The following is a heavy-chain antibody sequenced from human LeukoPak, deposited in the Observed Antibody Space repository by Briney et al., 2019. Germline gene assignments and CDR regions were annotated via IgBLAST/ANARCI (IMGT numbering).Heavy chain of an antibody. J-gene: IGHJ4*02. D-gene: IGHD3-22*01. CDR3: ARDYPNYYDSSGYPDY. CDR2: INPNSGGT. CDR1: GYTFTGYY. V-gene: IGHV1-2*02. Sequence: RASVKVSCKASGYTFTGYYMHWVRQAPGQGLEWMGWINPNSGGTNYAQKFQGRVTMTRDTSISTAYMELSRLRSDDTAVYYCARDYPNYYDSSGYPDYWGQGTLVTVSS.